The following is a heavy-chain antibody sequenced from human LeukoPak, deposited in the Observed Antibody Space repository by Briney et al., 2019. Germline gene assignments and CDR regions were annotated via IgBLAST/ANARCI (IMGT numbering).Heavy chain of an antibody. Sequence: SETLSLTCTVSGGSISDYYWSWIRQPPGKGLEWIGYIYYSGSTTYNPSLKSRVTMSVDASKNQFSLKLSSVTAADTAVYYCARGDFCSSTSCYLRPMDVWGKGTTVTVSS. CDR2: IYYSGST. D-gene: IGHD2-2*01. V-gene: IGHV4-59*01. CDR1: GGSISDYY. J-gene: IGHJ6*03. CDR3: ARGDFCSSTSCYLRPMDV.